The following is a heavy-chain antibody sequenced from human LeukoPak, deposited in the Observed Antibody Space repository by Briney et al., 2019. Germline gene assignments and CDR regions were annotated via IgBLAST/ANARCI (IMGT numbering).Heavy chain of an antibody. V-gene: IGHV4-34*01. Sequence: PSETLSLTCAVYGGSFSGYYWSWIRQPPGKGLEWIGEINHSGSTNYNPSLKSRVTISVDTSKNQFSLKLSSVTAADTAVYYCARLLGSSSVRGYYYYYYYMDVWGKGTTVTVSS. J-gene: IGHJ6*03. D-gene: IGHD6-6*01. CDR2: INHSGST. CDR3: ARLLGSSSVRGYYYYYYYMDV. CDR1: GGSFSGYY.